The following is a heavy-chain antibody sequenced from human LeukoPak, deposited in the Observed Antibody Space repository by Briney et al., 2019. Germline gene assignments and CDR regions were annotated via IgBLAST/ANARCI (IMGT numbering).Heavy chain of an antibody. CDR3: ARDDASGSYYANFDY. CDR1: GFTFSSYW. Sequence: GGSLRLSCAASGFTFSSYWMSWVRQAPGKGLEWVANTKQDGSEKYYVDSVKGRFTISRDNAKNSLYLQMNSLRAEDTAVYYCARDDASGSYYANFDYWGQEPWSPSPQ. CDR2: TKQDGSEK. J-gene: IGHJ4*01. V-gene: IGHV3-7*01. D-gene: IGHD1-26*01.